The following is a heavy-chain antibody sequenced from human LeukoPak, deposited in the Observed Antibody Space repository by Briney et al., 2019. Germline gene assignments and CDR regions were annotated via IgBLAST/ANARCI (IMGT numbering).Heavy chain of an antibody. CDR3: ARVAGSRDPHAFDY. Sequence: GGSLRLSCAASGFTFSSYAMHWVRQAPGKGLEWVAVISYDGSNKYYADSVKGRFTISRDNSKNTLYLQMNSLRAEDTAVYYCARVAGSRDPHAFDYWGQGTLVTVSS. J-gene: IGHJ4*02. CDR2: ISYDGSNK. D-gene: IGHD3-10*01. V-gene: IGHV3-30*04. CDR1: GFTFSSYA.